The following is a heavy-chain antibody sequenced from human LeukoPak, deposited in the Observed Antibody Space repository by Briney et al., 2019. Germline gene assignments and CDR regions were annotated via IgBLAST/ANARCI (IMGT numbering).Heavy chain of an antibody. J-gene: IGHJ4*02. Sequence: ASVKVSCKVSGYTLTELSMHWVRQAPGKGLEWMGGFDPEDGETIYAQKFQGRVTMTEDTSPDTAYMELGSLRSEDTAVYYCATGYSSSWYIDYWGQGTLVTVSS. CDR1: GYTLTELS. CDR3: ATGYSSSWYIDY. CDR2: FDPEDGET. D-gene: IGHD6-13*01. V-gene: IGHV1-24*01.